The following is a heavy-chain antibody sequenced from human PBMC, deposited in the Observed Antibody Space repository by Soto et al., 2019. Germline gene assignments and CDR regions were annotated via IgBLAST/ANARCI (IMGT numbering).Heavy chain of an antibody. Sequence: XATLSLTFIVSGGSVSSSSDYWGGIRQPPGKGLEWIANMYFSGFYSGSTSYNPSLKSRVTISVDTSKNQFSLQVSSVTAADTAGYYCARGFDILTFGFCLDYWGQGTLVTVSS. CDR1: GGSVSSSSDY. D-gene: IGHD3-9*01. CDR3: ARGFDILTFGFCLDY. CDR2: MYFSGFYSGST. J-gene: IGHJ4*02. V-gene: IGHV4-39*01.